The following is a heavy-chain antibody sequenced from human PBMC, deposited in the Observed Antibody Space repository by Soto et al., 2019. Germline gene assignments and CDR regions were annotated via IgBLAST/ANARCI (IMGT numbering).Heavy chain of an antibody. CDR1: GGSISSSSYY. V-gene: IGHV4-39*01. CDR3: ARLSTVFKDMGAFDI. CDR2: IYYSGST. Sequence: QLQLQESGPGLVKPSETLSLTCTVSGGSISSSSYYWGWIRQPPGKGLEWIGSIYYSGSTYYNPSLKSRVTISVDTSKNQFSLKLSSVTAADTAVYYCARLSTVFKDMGAFDIWGQGTMVTVSS. J-gene: IGHJ3*02. D-gene: IGHD4-17*01.